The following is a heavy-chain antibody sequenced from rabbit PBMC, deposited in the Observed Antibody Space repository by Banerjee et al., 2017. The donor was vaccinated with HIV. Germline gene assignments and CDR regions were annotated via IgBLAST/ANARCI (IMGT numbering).Heavy chain of an antibody. CDR1: GFSFSSGYW. CDR2: IDIGSSGSI. V-gene: IGHV1S40*01. J-gene: IGHJ4*01. D-gene: IGHD1-1*01. Sequence: QSLEESGGDLVKPGASLTLTCTASGFSFSSGYWICWVRQAPGKGLEWIGCIDIGSSGSIYYASWAKGRFTISKTSSTTVTLQMTSLTAADTATYFCARSGYATSSSYNDGFGLWGPGTLVTVS. CDR3: ARSGYATSSSYNDGFGL.